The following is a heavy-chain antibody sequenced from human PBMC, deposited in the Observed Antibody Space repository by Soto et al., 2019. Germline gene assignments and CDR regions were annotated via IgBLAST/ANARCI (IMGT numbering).Heavy chain of an antibody. J-gene: IGHJ4*02. V-gene: IGHV4-59*12. CDR3: ARGQVVAAQH. CDR1: RASITSYY. CDR2: VYHSGFT. Sequence: SETLSLTCTVSRASITSYYWSWIRQPPGKGPEWIGCVYHSGFTNYNPSLESRVTISVDRSKNQFSLKLSSVTAADTAVYYCARGQVVAAQHWGQGTLVTVS. D-gene: IGHD2-15*01.